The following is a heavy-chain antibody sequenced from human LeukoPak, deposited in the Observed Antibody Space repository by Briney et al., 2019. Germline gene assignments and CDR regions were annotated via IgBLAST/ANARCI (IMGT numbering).Heavy chain of an antibody. CDR1: GFTFSSYS. CDR3: ARLANYYDSSGDGFDI. J-gene: IGHJ3*02. Sequence: GGSLRLSCAASGFTFSSYSMNWVRQAPGKGLEWVSSISSSSSYISYADSVKGRFTISTDNSKNSLYLQMNSLRAEDTAVYYCARLANYYDSSGDGFDIWGQGKMAIVSS. CDR2: ISSSSSYI. V-gene: IGHV3-21*01. D-gene: IGHD3-22*01.